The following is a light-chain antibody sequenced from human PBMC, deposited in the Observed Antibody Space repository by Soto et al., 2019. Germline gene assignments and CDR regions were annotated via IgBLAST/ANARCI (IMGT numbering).Light chain of an antibody. CDR3: QQYGSSPFT. CDR1: QWISSTY. Sequence: PGERVTLSCRASQWISSTYLAWYQQTPGQAPRLLIYDASSRATGIPDRFSGSGSGTDFTLTISRLEPEDFAVYYCQQYGSSPFTFGPGTKVDIK. CDR2: DAS. V-gene: IGKV3-20*01. J-gene: IGKJ3*01.